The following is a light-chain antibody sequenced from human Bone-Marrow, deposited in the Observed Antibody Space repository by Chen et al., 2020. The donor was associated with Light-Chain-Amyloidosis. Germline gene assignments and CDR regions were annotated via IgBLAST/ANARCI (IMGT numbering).Light chain of an antibody. Sequence: QSALTQPASVSGSPGQSITISGTGTSSDVGSYNLVSCYQQHPGKAPKLMIYEGSKRPSGVSNRFSGSKSGNTASLTISGLQAEDEADYYCCSYAGSSTPHVVFGGGTKLTVL. J-gene: IGLJ2*01. CDR3: CSYAGSSTPHVV. V-gene: IGLV2-23*01. CDR2: EGS. CDR1: SSDVGSYNL.